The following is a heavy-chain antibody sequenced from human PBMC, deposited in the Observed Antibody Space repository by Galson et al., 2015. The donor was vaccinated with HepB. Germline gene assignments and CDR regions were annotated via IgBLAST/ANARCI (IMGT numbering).Heavy chain of an antibody. D-gene: IGHD2-2*01. J-gene: IGHJ6*02. Sequence: SLRLSCAASGFTFSSYWMHWVRQAPGKGLVWVSRINSDGSSTSYADSVKGRFTISRDNAKNTLYLQMNSLRAEDTAVYYCARGRGDIVVVPAANYHYYYGMDVWGQGTTVTVSS. CDR2: INSDGSST. CDR3: ARGRGDIVVVPAANYHYYYGMDV. CDR1: GFTFSSYW. V-gene: IGHV3-74*01.